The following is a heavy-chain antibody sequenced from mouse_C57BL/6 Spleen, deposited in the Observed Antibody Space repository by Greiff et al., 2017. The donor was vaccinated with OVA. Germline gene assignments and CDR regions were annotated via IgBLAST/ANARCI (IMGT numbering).Heavy chain of an antibody. D-gene: IGHD1-1*01. Sequence: EVQLVESGGGLVQPGESLKLSCESNEYEFPSHDMSWVRKTPERRLELVAAINSDGGSTYYPDTMERRFIISRDNTKKTLYLQMSSLRSEDTALYYCAREHYYGSSYWYFDVWGTGTTVTVSA. CDR2: INSDGGST. V-gene: IGHV5-2*01. CDR1: EYEFPSHD. CDR3: AREHYYGSSYWYFDV. J-gene: IGHJ1*03.